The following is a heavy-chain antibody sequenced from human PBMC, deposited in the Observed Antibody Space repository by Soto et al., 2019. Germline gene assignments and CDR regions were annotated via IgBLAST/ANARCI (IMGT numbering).Heavy chain of an antibody. V-gene: IGHV1-69*13. J-gene: IGHJ6*02. Sequence: SVKVSCKASGGTFSSYAISWVRQAPGQGLEWMGGIIPIFGTANYAQKFQGRVTITADESTSTAYMELSSLRSEDTAVYYCASLGYCSSTSCPDVWGQGTTVTVSS. CDR1: GGTFSSYA. CDR2: IIPIFGTA. D-gene: IGHD2-2*01. CDR3: ASLGYCSSTSCPDV.